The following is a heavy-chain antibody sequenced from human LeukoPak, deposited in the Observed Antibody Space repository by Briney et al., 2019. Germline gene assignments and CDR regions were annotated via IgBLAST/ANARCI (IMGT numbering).Heavy chain of an antibody. D-gene: IGHD5-18*01. CDR3: AKGRGQSYPHYYFDS. CDR1: GFTFSSHG. CDR2: VRYDGSNK. J-gene: IGHJ4*02. Sequence: GGSLRLSCAASGFTFSSHGVHWVRQAPGKGLEWVAFVRYDGSNKYYADSVKGRFTISRDSSKNTLYLQMNSLRPEDTAVYYCAKGRGQSYPHYYFDSWGQGTLVTVSS. V-gene: IGHV3-30*02.